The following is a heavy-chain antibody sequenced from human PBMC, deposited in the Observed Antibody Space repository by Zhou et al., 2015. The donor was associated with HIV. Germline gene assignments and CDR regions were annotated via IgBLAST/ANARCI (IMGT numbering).Heavy chain of an antibody. CDR2: IIPIFGTA. Sequence: QVQLVQSGAEVKKPGSSVKVSCKASGGTFSSYAISWVRQAPGQGLEWMGGIIPIFGTANYAQKFQGRVTITADESTSTAYMELSSLRSEDTAVYYCARVVPPRTRGYSYGWLGSYYYYMDVWGKGTTVTVSS. CDR3: ARVVPPRTRGYSYGWLGSYYYYMDV. V-gene: IGHV1-69*01. D-gene: IGHD5-18*01. J-gene: IGHJ6*03. CDR1: GGTFSSYA.